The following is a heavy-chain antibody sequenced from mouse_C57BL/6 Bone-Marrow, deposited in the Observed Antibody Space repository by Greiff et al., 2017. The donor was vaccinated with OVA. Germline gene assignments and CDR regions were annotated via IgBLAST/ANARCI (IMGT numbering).Heavy chain of an antibody. CDR1: GYTFTSYW. Sequence: VQLQQPGAELVKPGASVKLSCKASGYTFTSYWMQWVKQRPGQGLEWIGEIDPSDSYTNYNQKFKGKATLTVDTSSSTAYMQLSSLTSEDSAVYYCARGINSAWFAYWGQGTLVTVSA. CDR3: ARGINSAWFAY. D-gene: IGHD1-3*01. CDR2: IDPSDSYT. V-gene: IGHV1-50*01. J-gene: IGHJ3*01.